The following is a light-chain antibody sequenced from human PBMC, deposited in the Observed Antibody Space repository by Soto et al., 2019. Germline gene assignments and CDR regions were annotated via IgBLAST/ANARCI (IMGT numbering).Light chain of an antibody. V-gene: IGKV3-11*01. CDR2: GTS. J-gene: IGKJ1*01. CDR3: QQHSHWPPWT. CDR1: QNVGTF. Sequence: EVVLTQSPATLSLSPGERATLSCRASQNVGTFLAGYQQNLGKAPRLLIYGTSNRATGIPARFSGSGSGTDFTLTISSLEPEDFAVYYCQQHSHWPPWTFGQGTRVEIQ.